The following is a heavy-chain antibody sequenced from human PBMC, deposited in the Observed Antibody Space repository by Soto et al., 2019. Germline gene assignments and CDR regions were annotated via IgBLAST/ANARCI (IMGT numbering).Heavy chain of an antibody. J-gene: IGHJ4*02. CDR3: GKGLAPMTTVKVV. CDR2: ISGSGGST. V-gene: IGHV3-23*01. D-gene: IGHD4-4*01. CDR1: GFTFSSYA. Sequence: GGSLRLSCAASGFTFSSYAMSWVRQAPGKGLEWVSAISGSGGSTYYADSVKGRFTISRDNSKNTLYLQMNSLRAEDTAVYYCGKGLAPMTTVKVVWGQGTLVTXSS.